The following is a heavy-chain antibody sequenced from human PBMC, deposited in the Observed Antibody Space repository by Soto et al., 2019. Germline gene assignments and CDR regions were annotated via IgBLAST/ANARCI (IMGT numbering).Heavy chain of an antibody. J-gene: IGHJ4*01. CDR1: GYTFTNYY. V-gene: IGHV1-46*01. Sequence: ASVKVSCKASGYTFTNYYMHWVRQAPGQGLEWMGIINPSGGSTTYAQKFQGRVTMTRDTSTSTIYMELSSLRSEDTAVYYSARVSANSSPDSNSFLGRYIRYWGQ. CDR2: INPSGGST. CDR3: ARVSANSSPDSNSFLGRYIRY. D-gene: IGHD3-22*01.